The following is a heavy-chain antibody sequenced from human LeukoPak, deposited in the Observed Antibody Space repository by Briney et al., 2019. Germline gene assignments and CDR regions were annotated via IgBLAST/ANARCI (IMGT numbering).Heavy chain of an antibody. D-gene: IGHD3-16*01. V-gene: IGHV1-18*01. Sequence: ASVKVSCKASGYTFTSYGISWVRQAPGQGLEWMGWISAYNGNTNYAQKLQGRVTMTTDTSTSTAYMELRSLRSDDTAVYYCARDRAMITFGGVIAAYWGQGTLVTVSS. CDR2: ISAYNGNT. CDR3: ARDRAMITFGGVIAAY. CDR1: GYTFTSYG. J-gene: IGHJ4*02.